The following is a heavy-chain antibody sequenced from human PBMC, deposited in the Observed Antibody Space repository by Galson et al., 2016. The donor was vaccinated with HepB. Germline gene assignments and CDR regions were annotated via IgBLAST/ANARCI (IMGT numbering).Heavy chain of an antibody. V-gene: IGHV4-59*01. J-gene: IGHJ6*02. CDR1: GGSISDDY. CDR3: ARGRFGGGTNYYGLDV. Sequence: SETQSLTCSVSGGSISDDYWSWIRQPPGKGLEWIGYIHYTGSTKYIPSLKSRVTISVDTSRNHFSLTLNSVTAADTAVYYCARGRFGGGTNYYGLDVWGQGTTVLVS. D-gene: IGHD3-10*01. CDR2: IHYTGST.